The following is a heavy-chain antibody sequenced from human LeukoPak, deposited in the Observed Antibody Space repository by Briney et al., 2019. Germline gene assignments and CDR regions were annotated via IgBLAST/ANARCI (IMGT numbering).Heavy chain of an antibody. CDR1: GFTFSSYA. CDR2: ISGSGSNT. CDR3: AKALLYYGSGSYGYYFDY. D-gene: IGHD3-10*01. Sequence: QPGGSLRLSCAASGFTFSSYAMSWVRQAPGKGLEWVSDISGSGSNTYYADSVKGRFTISRDNSKNTLYLQMNSLRAEDTAVYYCAKALLYYGSGSYGYYFDYWGQGTLVTVSS. V-gene: IGHV3-23*01. J-gene: IGHJ4*02.